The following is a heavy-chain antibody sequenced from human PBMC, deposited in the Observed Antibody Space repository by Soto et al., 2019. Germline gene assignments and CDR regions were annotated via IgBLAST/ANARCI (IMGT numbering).Heavy chain of an antibody. CDR1: GFIFSTHA. Sequence: VQLLESGGGLVQPGGSLRLSCAASGFIFSTHAMSWLRQAPGKGLEWVSVISGSGDTTYYADSVKGRFTISRDNSKNTLSLQMNSLRAEDTALYYCARDWGTYYDIPFAFEPWGQGTMVTVSS. CDR3: ARDWGTYYDIPFAFEP. J-gene: IGHJ3*01. D-gene: IGHD3-9*01. V-gene: IGHV3-23*01. CDR2: ISGSGDTT.